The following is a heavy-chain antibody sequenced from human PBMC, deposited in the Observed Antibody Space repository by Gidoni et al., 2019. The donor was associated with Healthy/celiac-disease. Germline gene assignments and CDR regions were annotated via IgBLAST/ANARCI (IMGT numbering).Heavy chain of an antibody. J-gene: IGHJ4*02. V-gene: IGHV3-30-3*01. Sequence: VRQAPGKGLEWVAVISYDGSNKYYADSVKGRFTISRDNSKNTLYLQMNSLIAEDTAVYYCARVDYGDYNDYWGQGTLVTVSS. CDR2: ISYDGSNK. D-gene: IGHD4-17*01. CDR3: ARVDYGDYNDY.